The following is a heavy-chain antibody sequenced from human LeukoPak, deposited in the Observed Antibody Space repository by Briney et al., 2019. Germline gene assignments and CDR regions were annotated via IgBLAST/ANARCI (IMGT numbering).Heavy chain of an antibody. CDR3: ARESESETSGAFDI. D-gene: IGHD1-14*01. CDR2: IYHSGST. Sequence: SETLSLTCTVSGVSISSGGYYWSWIRQPPGQGLEWIGYIYHSGSTSYNPSLKSRVIISVGSYKNHFSLKLSSVTAADTAVYYCARESESETSGAFDIWGQGTMVTVSS. CDR1: GVSISSGGYY. J-gene: IGHJ3*02. V-gene: IGHV4-30-2*01.